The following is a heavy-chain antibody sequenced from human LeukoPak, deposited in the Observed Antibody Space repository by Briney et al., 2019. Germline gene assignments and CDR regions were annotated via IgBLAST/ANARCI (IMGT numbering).Heavy chain of an antibody. CDR1: GFTFSTYG. CDR3: SKDWGEYYYGSGSYYNSDGY. CDR2: ISNDGYTQ. J-gene: IGHJ4*02. V-gene: IGHV3-30*18. D-gene: IGHD3-10*01. Sequence: GRSLRLSCEASGFTFSTYGMHWVRQAPGRGLEWVAVISNDGYTQYYADSVKGRFTISRDNSKNALSLQMNSLRAEDTAVYYCSKDWGEYYYGSGSYYNSDGYWGQGTPVTVSS.